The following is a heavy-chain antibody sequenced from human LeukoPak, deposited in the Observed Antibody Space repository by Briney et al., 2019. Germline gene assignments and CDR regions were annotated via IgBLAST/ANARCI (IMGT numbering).Heavy chain of an antibody. Sequence: PSETLSLTCAVYGGSFSGYYWSWIRQPPGKGLEWIGEINHSGSTNYNPSFKSRVTISVDTSKNQFSLKLSSVTAADTAVYYCARGPDRAYYYDSSGPFDYWGQGTLVTVSS. D-gene: IGHD3-22*01. CDR3: ARGPDRAYYYDSSGPFDY. J-gene: IGHJ4*02. CDR1: GGSFSGYY. CDR2: INHSGST. V-gene: IGHV4-34*01.